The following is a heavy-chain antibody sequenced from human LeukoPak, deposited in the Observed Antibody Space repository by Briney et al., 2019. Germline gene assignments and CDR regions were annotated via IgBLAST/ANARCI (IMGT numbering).Heavy chain of an antibody. J-gene: IGHJ3*02. CDR3: ARHGGYFDWLLSGNAFDI. CDR2: VYYTGST. D-gene: IGHD3-9*01. V-gene: IGHV4-59*08. CDR1: GGSIHRYY. Sequence: SETLSLTCAVSGGSIHRYYWSWMRQSPGKGLEGIGYVYYTGSTNYNPSLRSRVTMSVDKAQKRFSLELSSVTAADTAVYYCARHGGYFDWLLSGNAFDIWGPGTLITVSS.